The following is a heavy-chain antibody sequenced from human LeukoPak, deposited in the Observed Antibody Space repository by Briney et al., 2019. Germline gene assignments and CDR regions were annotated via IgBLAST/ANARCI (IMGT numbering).Heavy chain of an antibody. J-gene: IGHJ4*02. CDR3: ARGRTNDFNTFDY. Sequence: ASVKVSCKASGYTFTSYYIHWVQQAPGQGLEWMGIINPSGDNTNYAQKFQGRVTMTRDTPTSIVYMEVSSLRSDDTAVYYCARGRTNDFNTFDYWGPGTLVTVSS. V-gene: IGHV1-46*01. D-gene: IGHD1-1*01. CDR1: GYTFTSYY. CDR2: INPSGDNT.